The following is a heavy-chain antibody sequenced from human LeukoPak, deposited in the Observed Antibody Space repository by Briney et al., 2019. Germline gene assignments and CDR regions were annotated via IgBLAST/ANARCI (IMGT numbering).Heavy chain of an antibody. Sequence: SETLSLTCTVSGGSISSYYWSWIRQPPGKGLEWIAYIRYNGNTNYNPSLKSRVTISLDTSQNQFSLTLTSVTAAGAAVYYCSRTRQAGPLWGQGTLVTVSS. CDR3: SRTRQAGPL. D-gene: IGHD2-2*01. CDR2: IRYNGNT. CDR1: GGSISSYY. V-gene: IGHV4-59*01. J-gene: IGHJ4*02.